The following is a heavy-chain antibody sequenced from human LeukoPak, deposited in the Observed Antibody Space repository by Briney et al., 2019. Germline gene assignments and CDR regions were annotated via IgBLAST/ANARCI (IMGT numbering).Heavy chain of an antibody. CDR3: ASGAEGYVFDP. CDR1: GFTFSRYS. J-gene: IGHJ5*02. Sequence: GGSLRLSCAVSGFTFSRYSMNWVRKAPGKGLEWVSYISSSSSTIYYADSVKDRFTISRDNAKNSLYLQMNSLRAEDTAVYYCASGAEGYVFDPWGQGTLVTVSS. CDR2: ISSSSSTI. V-gene: IGHV3-48*01. D-gene: IGHD5-12*01.